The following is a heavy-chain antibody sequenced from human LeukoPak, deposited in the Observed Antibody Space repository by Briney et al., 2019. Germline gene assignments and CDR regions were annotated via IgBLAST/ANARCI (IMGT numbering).Heavy chain of an antibody. CDR1: RFTFSNYW. CDR2: INQDGSKK. CDR3: AKWGPHCVGDYCPALDS. V-gene: IGHV3-7*01. Sequence: GGSLRLSCVASRFTFSNYWMSWVRQAPGKGLEWVANINQDGSKKPYADSMKGRFTISRDNAKESLYLKLNSLRADDTAVYYCAKWGPHCVGDYCPALDSWGQGTLVTVSS. J-gene: IGHJ4*02. D-gene: IGHD2-21*02.